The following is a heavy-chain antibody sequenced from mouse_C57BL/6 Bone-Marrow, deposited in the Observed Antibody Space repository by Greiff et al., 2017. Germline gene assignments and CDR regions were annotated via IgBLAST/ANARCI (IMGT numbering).Heavy chain of an antibody. CDR2: IYPRSGNT. Sequence: QVHVKQSGAELARPGASVKLSCKASGYTFTSYGISWVKQRTGQGLEWIGEIYPRSGNTYYNEKFKGKATLTAYKSSSTAYMELRSLTSEDSAVYFCAPVVNAMDYWGQGTSVTVSS. V-gene: IGHV1-81*01. D-gene: IGHD1-1*01. CDR3: APVVNAMDY. CDR1: GYTFTSYG. J-gene: IGHJ4*01.